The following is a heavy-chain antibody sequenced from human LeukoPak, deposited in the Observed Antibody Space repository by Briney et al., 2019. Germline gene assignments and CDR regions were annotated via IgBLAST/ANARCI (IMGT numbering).Heavy chain of an antibody. CDR1: GDSVSSNSAA. Sequence: SPTLSLTCAISGDSVSSNSAAWNWVRQSPSRGLEWLGRTYYRSKWYNDYAVSVKSRITINPDTSKNQFSLQLNSVTPEDTAVYYCARDDLYSGSHSDWFDPWGQGTLVTVSS. CDR2: TYYRSKWYN. D-gene: IGHD1-26*01. V-gene: IGHV6-1*01. J-gene: IGHJ5*02. CDR3: ARDDLYSGSHSDWFDP.